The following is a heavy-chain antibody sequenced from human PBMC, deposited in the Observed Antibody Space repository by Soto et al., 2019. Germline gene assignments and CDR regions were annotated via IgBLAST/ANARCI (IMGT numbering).Heavy chain of an antibody. V-gene: IGHV3-23*01. CDR3: TTRLNAHFDY. D-gene: IGHD2-2*01. J-gene: IGHJ4*02. CDR2: ISDRPAGHS. Sequence: DGSLRLSCVASGITFSHYSQNWVRQAPGKGPGWVSSISDRPAGHSRCAESVRGRFVICRDDTRNTVYLQMDSLRADDTALYYCTTRLNAHFDYWGQGDRVT. CDR1: GITFSHYS.